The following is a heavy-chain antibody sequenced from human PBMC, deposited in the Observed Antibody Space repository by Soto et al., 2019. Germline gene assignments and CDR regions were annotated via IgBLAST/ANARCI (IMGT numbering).Heavy chain of an antibody. Sequence: SVKVSCKASGGTFSSYAISWVRQAPGQGLEWMGGIIPIFGTANYAQKFQGRVTITADESTSTAYMELSSLRSEDTAVYYCASNGVAIFGVVNWFDPWGQGTLVTVSS. V-gene: IGHV1-69*13. D-gene: IGHD3-3*01. CDR2: IIPIFGTA. CDR3: ASNGVAIFGVVNWFDP. J-gene: IGHJ5*02. CDR1: GGTFSSYA.